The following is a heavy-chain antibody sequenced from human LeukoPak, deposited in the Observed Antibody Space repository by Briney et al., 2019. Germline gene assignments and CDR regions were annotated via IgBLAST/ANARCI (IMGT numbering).Heavy chain of an antibody. CDR1: VGTLSSYA. D-gene: IGHD1-26*01. CDR3: ARIVGSSFDY. J-gene: IGHJ4*02. Sequence: SVKVSCKASVGTLSSYAISWVRQAPGQGLEWMGRIIPIFGTANYAQKFQGRVTITTDESTSTAYMELSSLRSEDTAVYYCARIVGSSFDYWGQGTLVTVSS. CDR2: IIPIFGTA. V-gene: IGHV1-69*05.